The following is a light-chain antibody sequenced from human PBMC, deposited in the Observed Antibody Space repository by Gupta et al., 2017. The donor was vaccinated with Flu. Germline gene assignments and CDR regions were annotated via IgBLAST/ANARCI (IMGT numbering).Light chain of an antibody. CDR3: QVWDSATNHVV. CDR2: QDT. CDR1: DLQKKS. V-gene: IGLV3-1*01. Sequence: GQAATITCSGDDLQKKSVCWYQQKPGQPPILFIYQDTKRPSRIPDRFSGSGSGTTATLTIRGTQAADEADYHCQVWDSATNHVVFGGGTKLTVL. J-gene: IGLJ2*01.